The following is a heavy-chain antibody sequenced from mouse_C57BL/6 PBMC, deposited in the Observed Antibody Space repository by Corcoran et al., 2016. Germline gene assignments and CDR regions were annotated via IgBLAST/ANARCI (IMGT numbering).Heavy chain of an antibody. CDR2: IDPANGNT. CDR1: GFNIKNTY. CDR3: ARDYGSSYRLDY. V-gene: IGHV14-3*01. D-gene: IGHD1-1*01. J-gene: IGHJ4*01. Sequence: EVQLQQSVAELVRPGASVKLSCTASGFNIKNTYMYWVKQRPEQGLEWIGRIDPANGNTKYAPKFQGKATITADTSSNTAYLQLSSLTSEDTAIYYCARDYGSSYRLDYWGQGTSVTVSS.